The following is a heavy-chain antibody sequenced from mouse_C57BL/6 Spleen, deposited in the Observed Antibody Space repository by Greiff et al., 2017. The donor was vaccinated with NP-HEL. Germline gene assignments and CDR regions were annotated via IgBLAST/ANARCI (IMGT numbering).Heavy chain of an antibody. CDR1: GYTFTSYW. CDR3: ARSDGSAWFAY. CDR2: IDPNSGGT. J-gene: IGHJ3*01. D-gene: IGHD2-3*01. V-gene: IGHV1-72*01. Sequence: QVQLQQPGAELVKPGASVTLSCKASGYTFTSYWMHWVKQRPVRGLEWIGRIDPNSGGTTYNEKFKSKATLTVDKPSSTAYMQLSSLTSEDSAVYYCARSDGSAWFAYWGQGTLVTVSA.